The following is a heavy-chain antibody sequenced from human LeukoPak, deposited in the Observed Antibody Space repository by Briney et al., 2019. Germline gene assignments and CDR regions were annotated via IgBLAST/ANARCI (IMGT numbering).Heavy chain of an antibody. J-gene: IGHJ5*02. CDR2: IIPMVGTA. V-gene: IGHV1-69*06. D-gene: IGHD2-15*01. CDR3: ARDWVLGYCSGGSCPNWFDH. CDR1: GGTFSRYG. Sequence: ASVTVSCTASGGTFSRYGISWVRQAHGQGVEWMGGIIPMVGTANYAQKFQGRVTITADKSTSTAYMELSSLRSEDTAVYYCARDWVLGYCSGGSCPNWFDHWGQGTLVTVSS.